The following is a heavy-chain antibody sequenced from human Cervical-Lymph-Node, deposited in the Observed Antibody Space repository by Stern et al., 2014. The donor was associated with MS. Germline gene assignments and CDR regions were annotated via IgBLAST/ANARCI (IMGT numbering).Heavy chain of an antibody. CDR1: AYTITDYY. D-gene: IGHD3-10*01. J-gene: IGHJ4*02. V-gene: IGHV1-2*02. CDR3: ARGGGYSYSTLDY. CDR2: IKPNSGGT. Sequence: VQLVESGAEVKKPGASVKVSCKASAYTITDYYTHWVRQAPGHGLEWMGWIKPNSGGTYSAQKFQGSLTMTRDTSISTAYMELSSLRSDDTAVYYCARGGGYSYSTLDYWGQGTQVTVSS.